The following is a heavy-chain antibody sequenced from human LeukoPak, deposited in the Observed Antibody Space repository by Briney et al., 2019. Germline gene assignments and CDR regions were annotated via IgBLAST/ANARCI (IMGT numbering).Heavy chain of an antibody. CDR3: AKVGYGGATHAHYYYYYMDV. CDR1: GFSFSSYS. CDR2: ISSTSRSSYI. D-gene: IGHD1-26*01. V-gene: IGHV3-21*01. Sequence: GGSLRLSCAASGFSFSSYSMNWVRQAPGKGLEWVSSISSTSRSSYIFYAESVKGRFTISRDNTKNSLFLQMNSLVAEDTAVYYCAKVGYGGATHAHYYYYYMDVWGKGTTVTISS. J-gene: IGHJ6*03.